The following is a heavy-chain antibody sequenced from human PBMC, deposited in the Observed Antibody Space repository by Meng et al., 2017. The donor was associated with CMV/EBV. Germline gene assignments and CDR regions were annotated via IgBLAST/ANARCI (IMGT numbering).Heavy chain of an antibody. V-gene: IGHV1-2*02. CDR3: AREERGSRGEDGMDV. CDR1: GYTFTGYY. D-gene: IGHD1-26*01. CDR2: INPNSGGT. Sequence: ASVKVSCKASGYTFTGYYMHWVRQAPGQGLEWMGWINPNSGGTNYAQKFQGRVTMTRDTSISTAYMELSRLRSDDTAVYYCAREERGSRGEDGMDVWGQWTTVTVSS. J-gene: IGHJ6*02.